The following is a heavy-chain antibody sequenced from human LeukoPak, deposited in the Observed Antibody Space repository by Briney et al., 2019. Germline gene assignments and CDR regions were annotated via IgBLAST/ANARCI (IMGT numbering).Heavy chain of an antibody. CDR3: AKPTYSGSYSHFDY. CDR2: IWYDGSNK. CDR1: GFTFSSCG. V-gene: IGHV3-33*06. J-gene: IGHJ4*02. D-gene: IGHD1-26*01. Sequence: PGGSLRLSCAASGFTFSSCGMHWVRQAPGKGLEWVAVIWYDGSNKYYADSVKGRFTISRDNSKNTLYLQMNSLRAEDTAVYYCAKPTYSGSYSHFDYWGQGTLVTVSS.